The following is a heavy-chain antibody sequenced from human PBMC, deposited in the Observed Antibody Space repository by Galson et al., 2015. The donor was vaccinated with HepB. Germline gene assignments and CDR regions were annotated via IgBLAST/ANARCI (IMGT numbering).Heavy chain of an antibody. CDR3: ARGHYYYASGRAPYYYYGMDV. D-gene: IGHD3-10*01. J-gene: IGHJ6*02. CDR1: GGTFSSYA. V-gene: IGHV1-69*13. CDR2: IIPKFGTS. Sequence: SVKVSCKASGGTFSSYAISWVRQAPGQGLEWMGGIIPKFGTSDYTQKFQGRVTITADESTSTAYMELSSLRSEDTAVYYCARGHYYYASGRAPYYYYGMDVWGQGTTVTVSS.